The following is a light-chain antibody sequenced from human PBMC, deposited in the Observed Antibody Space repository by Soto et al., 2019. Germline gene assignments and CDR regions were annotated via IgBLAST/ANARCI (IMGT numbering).Light chain of an antibody. J-gene: IGKJ1*01. Sequence: DIQMTQSPSSLSASVGDRVTITCRASQSISSYLNWYQQKPGKAPKLLIYAASSLQSGVPSRFSGSGSGTDFTLTISSLQPEDFATYYCQQSYSTPWTVXQGTKVDIK. V-gene: IGKV1-39*01. CDR1: QSISSY. CDR3: QQSYSTPWT. CDR2: AAS.